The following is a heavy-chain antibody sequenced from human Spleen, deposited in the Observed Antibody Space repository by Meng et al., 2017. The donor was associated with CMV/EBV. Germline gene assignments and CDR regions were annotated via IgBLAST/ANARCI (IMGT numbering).Heavy chain of an antibody. CDR2: INHAGST. J-gene: IGHJ4*02. D-gene: IGHD7-27*01. CDR1: GGPFSGDY. V-gene: IGHV4-34*01. CDR3: ATSGEGTGYYFDY. Sequence: SETLSLTCAVNGGPFSGDYWSWIRQPPGKGLEWIGEINHAGSTNYSPSLRSRVTISIDTSKKQFSLKLTSMTAADTAVYYCATSGEGTGYYFDYWGQGTLVTVSS.